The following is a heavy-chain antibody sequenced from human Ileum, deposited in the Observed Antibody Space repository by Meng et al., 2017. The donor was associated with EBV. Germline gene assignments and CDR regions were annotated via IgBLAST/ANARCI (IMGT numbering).Heavy chain of an antibody. CDR2: IIPALGTP. CDR1: GSTFSVYG. D-gene: IGHD3-10*01. V-gene: IGHV1-69*06. J-gene: IGHJ4*02. Sequence: QVQLVASGPEVKEPWSSVKVSCKSSGSTFSVYGITWVRQAPGQGLEWMGGIIPALGTPKYARKFQDRLTITADKSTSTGYMELHSLTSNDTAVYFCARGTGADYWGQGTLVTVSS. CDR3: ARGTGADY.